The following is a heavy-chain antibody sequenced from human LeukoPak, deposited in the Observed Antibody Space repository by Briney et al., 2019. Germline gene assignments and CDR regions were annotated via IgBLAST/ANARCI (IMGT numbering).Heavy chain of an antibody. V-gene: IGHV3-74*01. Sequence: GESLRLSCAASGFTLSTYWMHWVRQAPGKGLVWVSRINSDGSSTTYADSVKGRFTISRDNAKNTLYLQMNSLRAEDTAVYYCARAGRTWTYIDVWGKGTTVTVSS. CDR1: GFTLSTYW. D-gene: IGHD1-1*01. CDR3: ARAGRTWTYIDV. CDR2: INSDGSST. J-gene: IGHJ6*03.